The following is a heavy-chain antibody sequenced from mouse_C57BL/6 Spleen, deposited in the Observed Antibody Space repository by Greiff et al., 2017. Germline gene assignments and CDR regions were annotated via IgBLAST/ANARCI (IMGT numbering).Heavy chain of an antibody. CDR2: IYPYNGVS. V-gene: IGHV1-31*01. D-gene: IGHD1-1*01. Sequence: EVQLQQSGPELVKPGASVKISCKASGYSFTGYYMHWVKQSHGNILDWIGYIYPYNGVSSYNKKFKGKATLTVDKSSSTAYMELRRLTSEDSAVYYCARGDYGSSLYWYFDVWGTGTTVTVSS. CDR1: GYSFTGYY. CDR3: ARGDYGSSLYWYFDV. J-gene: IGHJ1*03.